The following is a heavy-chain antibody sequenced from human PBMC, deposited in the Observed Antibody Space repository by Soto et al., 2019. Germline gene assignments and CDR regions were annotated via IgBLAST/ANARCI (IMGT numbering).Heavy chain of an antibody. CDR1: GGSFSGYY. J-gene: IGHJ4*02. D-gene: IGHD2-2*01. Sequence: QVQLQQWGAGLLKPSETLSLTCAVYGGSFSGYYWSWIRQPPGKGLEWIGEINHSGSTNYNPSLKSRVTISVDTSKNQFSLKLSSVTAADTAVYYCARDVVPRRTPFAYWGQGTLVTVSS. CDR2: INHSGST. CDR3: ARDVVPRRTPFAY. V-gene: IGHV4-34*01.